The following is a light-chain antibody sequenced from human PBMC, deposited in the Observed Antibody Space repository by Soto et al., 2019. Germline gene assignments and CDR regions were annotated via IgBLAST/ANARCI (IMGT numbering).Light chain of an antibody. J-gene: IGLJ1*01. V-gene: IGLV2-14*03. CDR1: DSDIGGYDH. CDR2: DVT. Sequence: QSALTQPASVSASPGQSIAISCTGTDSDIGGYDHVSWYQQHPGKAPKLLIYDVTNRPSGVSSRFSGSKAGRTASLTISGLQTGNEADYYCSSHTSSTALVFGTGTKVTVL. CDR3: SSHTSSTALV.